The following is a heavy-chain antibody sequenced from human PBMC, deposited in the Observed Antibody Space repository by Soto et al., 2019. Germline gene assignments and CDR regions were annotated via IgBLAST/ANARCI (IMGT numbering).Heavy chain of an antibody. J-gene: IGHJ4*02. CDR2: IYPGDSDT. CDR3: ARLEGAYCGGDRYYFAD. D-gene: IGHD2-21*02. V-gene: IGHV5-51*01. CDR1: GYSFTSYW. Sequence: GESLKISCKGSGYSFTSYWIGWVRQMPGKGLEWMGIIYPGDSDTRYSPSFQGQVTISADKSISTAYLQWSSLKASDTAMYYCARLEGAYCGGDRYYFADWGQGTLVPGSS.